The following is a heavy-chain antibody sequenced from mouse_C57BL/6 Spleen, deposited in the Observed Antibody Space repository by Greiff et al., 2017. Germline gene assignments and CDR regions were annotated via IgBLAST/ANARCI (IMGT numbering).Heavy chain of an antibody. V-gene: IGHV1-80*01. J-gene: IGHJ4*01. CDR1: GYAFSSYW. D-gene: IGHD1-1*01. Sequence: VHLVESGAELVKPGASVKISCKASGYAFSSYWMNWVKQRPGKGLEWIGQIYPGDGDTNYNGKFKGKATLTADKSSSTAYMQLSSLTSEDSAVYFCARGYYGSSPRAMDYWGQGTSVTVSS. CDR3: ARGYYGSSPRAMDY. CDR2: IYPGDGDT.